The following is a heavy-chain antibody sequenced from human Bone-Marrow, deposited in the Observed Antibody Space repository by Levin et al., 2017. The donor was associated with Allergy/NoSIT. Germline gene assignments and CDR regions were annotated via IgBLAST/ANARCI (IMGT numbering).Heavy chain of an antibody. D-gene: IGHD2-15*01. J-gene: IGHJ6*02. V-gene: IGHV4-59*01. Sequence: KSSETLSLTCTVSGGSISTYFWSWIRQPPGKGLEWIGHLSSSGSSNYNPSLKSRVTISVDTSKNQLSLKLTSVTAADRAVYYCARDRVITSGSTYYYYGMDVWGQGTTVTVSS. CDR1: GGSISTYF. CDR2: LSSSGSS. CDR3: ARDRVITSGSTYYYYGMDV.